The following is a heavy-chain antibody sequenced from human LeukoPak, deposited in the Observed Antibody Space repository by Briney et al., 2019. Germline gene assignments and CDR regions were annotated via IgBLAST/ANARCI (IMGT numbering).Heavy chain of an antibody. CDR1: GGTFSSCA. Sequence: SVKVSCKASGGTFSSCAISWVRQAPGQGLEWMGGIIPIFGTANYAQKFQGRVTITADESTSTAYMELSSLRSEDTAVYYCARGATVVTYYFDYWGQGTLVTVSS. CDR2: IIPIFGTA. V-gene: IGHV1-69*13. J-gene: IGHJ4*02. CDR3: ARGATVVTYYFDY. D-gene: IGHD4-23*01.